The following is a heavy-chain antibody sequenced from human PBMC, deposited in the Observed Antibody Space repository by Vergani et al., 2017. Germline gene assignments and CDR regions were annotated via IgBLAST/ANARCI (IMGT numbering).Heavy chain of an antibody. CDR1: GGSISSSNW. Sequence: QVQLQESGPGLVKPPGTLSLTCAVSGGSISSSNWWSWVRQPPGKGLEWIGEIYHSGSTNYNPSLKSRVSISVDTSKSQFSLKLNSVTVADTAVYYCAISRPYCTSGSCPAIWGQGTLVTVSS. CDR2: IYHSGST. CDR3: AISRPYCTSGSCPAI. J-gene: IGHJ4*02. V-gene: IGHV4-4*03. D-gene: IGHD2-15*01.